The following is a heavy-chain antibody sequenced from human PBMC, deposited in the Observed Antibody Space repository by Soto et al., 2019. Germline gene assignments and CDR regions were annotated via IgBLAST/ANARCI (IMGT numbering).Heavy chain of an antibody. Sequence: GSLRLSCAASGVTISNSWMHWVRQVSGKGLEWVPRINADGTSTSYADSVKGRFTISRDNAKNTLYLHVNSLRAEDTAVYYCXKVVARGVGVPRFYFDSWGQGALVTVSS. CDR3: XKVVARGVGVPRFYFDS. V-gene: IGHV3-74*01. D-gene: IGHD5-12*01. J-gene: IGHJ4*02. CDR1: GVTISNSW. CDR2: INADGTST.